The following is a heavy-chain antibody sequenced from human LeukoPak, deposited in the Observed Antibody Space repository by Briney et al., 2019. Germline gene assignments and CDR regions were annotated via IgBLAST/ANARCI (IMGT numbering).Heavy chain of an antibody. J-gene: IGHJ4*02. D-gene: IGHD5-12*01. CDR3: AKAYDGSYPLDD. CDR1: GFTFSSYG. V-gene: IGHV3-30*18. Sequence: GRSLRLSCAVSGFTFSSYGMHWVRQTPGKGLQWVALVSYDAGDKYYADSVKGRFTISRDNSNNTLYLQMNSLRPEDTAVYYCAKAYDGSYPLDDWGQRTLVTVSS. CDR2: VSYDAGDK.